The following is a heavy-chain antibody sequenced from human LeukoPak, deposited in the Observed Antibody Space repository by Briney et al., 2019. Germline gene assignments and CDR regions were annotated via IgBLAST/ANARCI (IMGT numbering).Heavy chain of an antibody. CDR1: GGTFSSYA. J-gene: IGHJ4*02. CDR3: ARGVVTTRKYYDSSGYYSFDY. V-gene: IGHV1-69*13. CDR2: IIPIFGTA. Sequence: ASVKVSCKASGGTFSSYAISWVRQAPGQGLEWMGGIIPIFGTANYAQKFQGRVTITADESTSTAYMELSSLRSEDTAVYYCARGVVTTRKYYDSSGYYSFDYWGQGTLVTVFS. D-gene: IGHD3-22*01.